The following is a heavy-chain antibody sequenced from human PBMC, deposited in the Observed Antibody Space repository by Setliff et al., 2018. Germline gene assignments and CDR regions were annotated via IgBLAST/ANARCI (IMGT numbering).Heavy chain of an antibody. D-gene: IGHD1-1*01. CDR3: AIDYGPTGTPYH. J-gene: IGHJ4*02. CDR2: IDPRDDFT. CDR1: GYSFSDFY. Sequence: GASVKVSCKASGYSFSDFYMHWVRQVPGEGLEALGRIDPRDDFTVYAERFKDRLTITADTSTDTSYMEMSSLRFEDTAVYYCAIDYGPTGTPYHWGQGTPVTVPQ. V-gene: IGHV1-69-2*01.